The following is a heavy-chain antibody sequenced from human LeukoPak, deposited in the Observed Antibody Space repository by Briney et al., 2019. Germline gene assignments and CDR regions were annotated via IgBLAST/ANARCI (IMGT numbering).Heavy chain of an antibody. Sequence: PGRSLRLSCAASGFTFSSYAMHWVRQAPGKGLEGVAVISYDGSNKYYADSVKGRFTISRDNSKNTLYLQMNSLRAEDTAVYYCARGRVATIRPYYFDYWGQGTLVTVSS. CDR2: ISYDGSNK. V-gene: IGHV3-30*01. CDR3: ARGRVATIRPYYFDY. D-gene: IGHD5-12*01. CDR1: GFTFSSYA. J-gene: IGHJ4*02.